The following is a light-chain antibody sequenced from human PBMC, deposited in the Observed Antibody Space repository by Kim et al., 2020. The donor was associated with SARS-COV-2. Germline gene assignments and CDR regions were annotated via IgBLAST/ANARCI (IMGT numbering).Light chain of an antibody. CDR2: RAS. J-gene: IGKJ2*03. Sequence: LSPGERATPSCRASQSVPANYLAWYQQKPGQAPRLLIYRASDRATGIPDRFSGSGSETDFTLTINRLEPDDFAMYYCQQYGGSEYSFGQGTKLEI. V-gene: IGKV3-20*01. CDR1: QSVPANY. CDR3: QQYGGSEYS.